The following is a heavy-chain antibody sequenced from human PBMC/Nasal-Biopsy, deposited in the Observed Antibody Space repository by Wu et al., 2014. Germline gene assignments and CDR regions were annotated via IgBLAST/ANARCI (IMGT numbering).Heavy chain of an antibody. D-gene: IGHD6-6*01. CDR3: AKEKYSSSSGNDAFDI. V-gene: IGHV1-2*02. CDR1: GYSFTDYY. CDR2: INPYNGAT. J-gene: IGHJ3*02. Sequence: VKVSCKASGYSFTDYYVHWVRQAPGQGLEWMGWINPYNGATDSAQQFQGRVTMTRDTTISTVYMDVSRLVSDDTAVFYCAKEKYSSSSGNDAFDIWGQGTMVTV.